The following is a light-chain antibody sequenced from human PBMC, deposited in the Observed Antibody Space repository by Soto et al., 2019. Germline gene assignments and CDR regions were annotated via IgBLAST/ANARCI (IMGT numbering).Light chain of an antibody. Sequence: EIVMTQSPATLSVSPGERATLSCRASQSVSSNLAWYQQKPGQAPRLLIYGASTRATGIPARFSGSGSGTEFTLTISSLQSEDFAVYYCQQYNGWPRTFGQGTKV. CDR3: QQYNGWPRT. CDR1: QSVSSN. J-gene: IGKJ1*01. CDR2: GAS. V-gene: IGKV3-15*01.